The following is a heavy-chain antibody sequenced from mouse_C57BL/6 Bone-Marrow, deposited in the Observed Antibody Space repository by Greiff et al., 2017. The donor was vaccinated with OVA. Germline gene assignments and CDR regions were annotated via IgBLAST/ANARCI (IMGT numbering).Heavy chain of an antibody. V-gene: IGHV5-17*01. Sequence: EVQRVESGGGLVKPGGSLKLSCAASGFTFSDYGMHWVRQAPEKGLEWVAYISSGSSTIYYADTVKGRITISRDNAKNILFLQMTSLRSEDTAMYYCARPSYYGSFAYWGQGTLVTVSA. CDR3: ARPSYYGSFAY. J-gene: IGHJ3*01. CDR2: ISSGSSTI. D-gene: IGHD1-1*01. CDR1: GFTFSDYG.